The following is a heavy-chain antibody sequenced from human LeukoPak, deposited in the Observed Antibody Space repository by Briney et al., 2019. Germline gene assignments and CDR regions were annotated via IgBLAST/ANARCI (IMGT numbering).Heavy chain of an antibody. Sequence: PGGSLRLSCAASGFTFSTYNMNWVRQAPGKGLEWVSSISTSSNYISYADSVKGRFTISRDNAKNSLYLQMNSLRAEDTAVYYCARDPLNGSWLDYWGQGTLITVSS. J-gene: IGHJ4*02. CDR2: ISTSSNYI. V-gene: IGHV3-21*01. CDR1: GFTFSTYN. D-gene: IGHD6-13*01. CDR3: ARDPLNGSWLDY.